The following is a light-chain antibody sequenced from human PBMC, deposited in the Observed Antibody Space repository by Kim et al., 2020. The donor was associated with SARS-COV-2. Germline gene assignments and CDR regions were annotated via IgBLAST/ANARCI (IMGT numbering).Light chain of an antibody. V-gene: IGKV1-39*01. Sequence: GDRVTITCRASQSISSYLNWYQQKPGKAPKLLIYAASSLQSGVPSRFSGSGSGTDFTLTISSLQPEDFATYYCQQSYSTPRTFGQGTKVEIK. CDR3: QQSYSTPRT. J-gene: IGKJ1*01. CDR2: AAS. CDR1: QSISSY.